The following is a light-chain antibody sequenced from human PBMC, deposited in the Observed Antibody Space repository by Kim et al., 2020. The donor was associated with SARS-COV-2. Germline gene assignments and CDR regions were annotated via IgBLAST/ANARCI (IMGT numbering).Light chain of an antibody. CDR2: YKSDSDK. CDR3: MIWHSSAWV. Sequence: QPVLTQPSSLSASPGASASLTCTLRSGINVGTYRIYWYQQKPGSPPQYLLRYKSDSDKQQGSGVPSRFSGSKDASANAGILLISGLQSEDEADYYCMIWHSSAWVFGGVTQLTVL. CDR1: SGINVGTYR. J-gene: IGLJ3*02. V-gene: IGLV5-45*02.